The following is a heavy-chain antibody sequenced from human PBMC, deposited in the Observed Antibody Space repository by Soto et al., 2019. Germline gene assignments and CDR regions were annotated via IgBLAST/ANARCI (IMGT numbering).Heavy chain of an antibody. D-gene: IGHD1-1*01. CDR3: ARGSSGEPTKGYYMDV. Sequence: QVQLVQSGAEVKKSGASVKVSCKASGYTFTSYDINWVRQATGQGLEWMGWMNPNSGNTGYAQKFQGRVTMTRNTSISTAYMELSSLRSEDTAVYYCARGSSGEPTKGYYMDVWGKGTTVTVSS. CDR2: MNPNSGNT. V-gene: IGHV1-8*01. CDR1: GYTFTSYD. J-gene: IGHJ6*03.